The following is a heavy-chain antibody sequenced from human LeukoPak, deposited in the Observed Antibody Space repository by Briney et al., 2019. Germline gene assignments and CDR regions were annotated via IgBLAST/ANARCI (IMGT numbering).Heavy chain of an antibody. D-gene: IGHD3-10*01. CDR1: GFTFSSYG. J-gene: IGHJ4*02. Sequence: QPGGSLRLSCAASGFTFSSYGMSWVRQAPGKGLEWVSAISGSGGSTYYADSVKGRFTNSRDNSKNTPYLQMNSLRAEDTGVYYCAKWSLTMVRGVPTQYYFDYWGQGTLVTVSS. CDR2: ISGSGGST. V-gene: IGHV3-23*01. CDR3: AKWSLTMVRGVPTQYYFDY.